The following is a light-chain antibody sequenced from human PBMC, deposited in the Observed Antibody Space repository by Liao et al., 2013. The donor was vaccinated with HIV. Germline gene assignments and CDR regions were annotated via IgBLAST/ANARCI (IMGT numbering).Light chain of an antibody. CDR3: QAWDSITEV. Sequence: SYVLTQPPSVSVAPGKTASITCGGNNIGSKSVHWYQQKPGQAPVLVIYYDSNRPSSIPERFSGSNSGNTATLTISRVEAGDEADYYCQAWDSITEVFGGGTKLIVL. CDR2: YDS. V-gene: IGLV3-21*01. J-gene: IGLJ3*02. CDR1: NIGSKS.